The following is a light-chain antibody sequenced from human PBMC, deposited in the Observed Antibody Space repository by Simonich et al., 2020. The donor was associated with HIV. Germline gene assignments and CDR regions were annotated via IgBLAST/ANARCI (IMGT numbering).Light chain of an antibody. Sequence: EIVMTQSPATLSVSPGDTATLSCRASQSVSSNLAWYQQKPGQAPRLLIYGASTRAPGSPARFSGSGSGTEFTLTISSMQSEDFAVYYCQQYNNWPLFFGQGTKLEIK. J-gene: IGKJ2*01. CDR3: QQYNNWPLF. CDR2: GAS. V-gene: IGKV3-15*01. CDR1: QSVSSN.